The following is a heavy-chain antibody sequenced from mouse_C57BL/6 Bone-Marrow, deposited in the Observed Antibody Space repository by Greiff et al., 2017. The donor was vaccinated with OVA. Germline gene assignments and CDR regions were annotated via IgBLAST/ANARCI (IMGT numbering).Heavy chain of an antibody. Sequence: VQRVESGAELVRPGASVKLSCKASGYTFTDYYISWVKQRPGQGLEWIARIYPGSGNIYYNEQFKCKATLTAEKSSSTAYMQLSSLTSDDSAVYFCARSERLRDYFDYWGQGTTLTVSS. CDR2: IYPGSGNI. V-gene: IGHV1-76*01. D-gene: IGHD2-2*01. CDR1: GYTFTDYY. J-gene: IGHJ2*01. CDR3: ARSERLRDYFDY.